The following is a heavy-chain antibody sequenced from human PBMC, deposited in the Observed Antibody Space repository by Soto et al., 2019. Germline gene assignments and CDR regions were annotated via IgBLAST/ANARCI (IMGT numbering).Heavy chain of an antibody. J-gene: IGHJ6*02. Sequence: EVQLLESGGGLVQPGGSLRLSCAASGFTFSSYAMSWVRQAPGKGLEWVSAISGSGGSTYYADSVKGRFTISRDNSKXPXYXXMNSLRAEDTAVYYCAKDGGYSYGYSPRYYYGMDVWGQGTTVTVSS. V-gene: IGHV3-23*01. CDR2: ISGSGGST. D-gene: IGHD5-18*01. CDR1: GFTFSSYA. CDR3: AKDGGYSYGYSPRYYYGMDV.